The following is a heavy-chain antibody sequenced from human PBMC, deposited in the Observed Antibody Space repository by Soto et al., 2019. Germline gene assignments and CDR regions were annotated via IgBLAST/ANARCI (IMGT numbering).Heavy chain of an antibody. CDR1: GFTFSSYW. D-gene: IGHD2-15*01. J-gene: IGHJ4*02. CDR2: INTAGSST. V-gene: IGHV3-74*01. CDR3: ARRGSGVTRGLHY. Sequence: EVQLVESGGGLVQPGGSLRLSCAASGFTFSSYWMHWVRQAPGKGLVWISRINTAGSSTSYVDSVQGRFTISRDNGKNTLFLQMNRLRGEDTAVYYCARRGSGVTRGLHYWGQGTLVTVSS.